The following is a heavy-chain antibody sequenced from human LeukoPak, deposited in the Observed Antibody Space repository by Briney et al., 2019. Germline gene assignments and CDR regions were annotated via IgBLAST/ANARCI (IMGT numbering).Heavy chain of an antibody. CDR1: GGSISGYY. V-gene: IGHV4-59*12. Sequence: SETLSLTCSVSGGSISGYYWSWIRQFPGKGLEWIGYIKYRGSTNYNPSLKSRVTISVDTSKNQLSLKLTSVTAADTAVYYCARVIAYYDSSGYYPNWGQGTLVTVSS. D-gene: IGHD3-22*01. J-gene: IGHJ4*02. CDR2: IKYRGST. CDR3: ARVIAYYDSSGYYPN.